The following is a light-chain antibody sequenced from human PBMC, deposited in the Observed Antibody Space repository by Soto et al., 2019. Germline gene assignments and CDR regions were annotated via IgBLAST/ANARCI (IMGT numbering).Light chain of an antibody. CDR3: SSYTTTSTLHV. Sequence: QSVLTQPASVSGSPGQSITISCTGTSSDIGGYNSVSWYQQHPGKPPKLLIFEVSNRPSEVSNRVSGSKSGNTASLTISGLQAEDEADYYCSSYTTTSTLHVFGTGTKVTVL. J-gene: IGLJ1*01. CDR2: EVS. CDR1: SSDIGGYNS. V-gene: IGLV2-14*01.